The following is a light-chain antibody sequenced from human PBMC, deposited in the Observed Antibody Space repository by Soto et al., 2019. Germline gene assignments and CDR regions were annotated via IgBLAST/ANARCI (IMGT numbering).Light chain of an antibody. CDR1: SSDVGSHNF. CDR3: SSYAATNNYV. CDR2: EVT. Sequence: QSVLTQPASVSGSPGQSITISCTGTSSDVGSHNFVSWYQQRPGKAPKLMIFEVTKRPSGVSSRFSASKSGNTASLTISGVRAEDEADYYCSSYAATNNYVFGSGTKLTVL. J-gene: IGLJ1*01. V-gene: IGLV2-23*02.